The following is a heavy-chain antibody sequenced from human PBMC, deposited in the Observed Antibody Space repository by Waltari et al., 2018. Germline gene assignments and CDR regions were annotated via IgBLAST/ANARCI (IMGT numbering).Heavy chain of an antibody. Sequence: EVQLVESGGGLVQPGGSLRLSCAASGFTVSSNYMSWVRQAPGKGLEWVSVIYSGGSTYYADSVKGRFTISRDNSKITLYLQMNSLRAEDTAVYYCAREGMIVVAMGAFDIWGQGTMVTVSS. D-gene: IGHD3-22*01. CDR1: GFTVSSNY. V-gene: IGHV3-66*02. CDR3: AREGMIVVAMGAFDI. CDR2: IYSGGST. J-gene: IGHJ3*02.